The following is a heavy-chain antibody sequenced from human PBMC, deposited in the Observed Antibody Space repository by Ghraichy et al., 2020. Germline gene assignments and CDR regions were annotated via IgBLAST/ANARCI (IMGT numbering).Heavy chain of an antibody. D-gene: IGHD3-22*01. J-gene: IGHJ6*04. Sequence: GGSLRLSCAVSGFTFSNYAMSWVRQVPGQGLEWLSAITGTSDGTYYADSVQGRFTISRDNSKNTVYLQMDRVRAEDTALYYCAKAIVVVITAPANYYYYGMDVWGSGTRVIVTP. CDR2: ITGTSDGT. CDR3: AKAIVVVITAPANYYYYGMDV. V-gene: IGHV3-23*01. CDR1: GFTFSNYA.